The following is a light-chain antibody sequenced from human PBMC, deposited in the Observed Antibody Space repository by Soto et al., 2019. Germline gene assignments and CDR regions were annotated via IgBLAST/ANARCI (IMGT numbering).Light chain of an antibody. Sequence: EIVLTQSPGTLSLSPGERATLSCRASQSVSSTYLAWYQQKPGQAPRLLIYGASSRATGIPERFSGSGSGTDFTLTISRLEPEDFAVYYCQKYGSSPWNFGHGTKVLIQ. CDR1: QSVSSTY. V-gene: IGKV3-20*01. CDR3: QKYGSSPWN. CDR2: GAS. J-gene: IGKJ1*01.